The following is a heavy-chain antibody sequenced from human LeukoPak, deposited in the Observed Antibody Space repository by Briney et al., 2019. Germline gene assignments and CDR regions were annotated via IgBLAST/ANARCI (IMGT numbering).Heavy chain of an antibody. CDR1: GFTFSRNG. Sequence: PGRSLRLSCAASGFTFSRNGMHWVRQASGKGLEWVSVISPDGSSQDYADSVKGRFTISRDNSENTLYLQMNGLRAEDTAVYYCAKDRSSSWSFDYWGQGTLVTVSS. V-gene: IGHV3-30*18. J-gene: IGHJ4*02. D-gene: IGHD6-13*01. CDR3: AKDRSSSWSFDY. CDR2: ISPDGSSQ.